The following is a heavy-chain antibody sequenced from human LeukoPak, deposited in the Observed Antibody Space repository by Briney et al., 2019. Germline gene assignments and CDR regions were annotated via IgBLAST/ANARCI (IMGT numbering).Heavy chain of an antibody. CDR1: GFTVSSNY. CDR3: ARVIAAAGIDYFDY. Sequence: GGSLRLSCAASGFTVSSNYMSWVRQAPGKGLEWVSVIYSGGSTYYADSVKGRFTISRDNSKNTLYLQMNSLRAEDTAVYYCARVIAAAGIDYFDYWGQGTLVTVSS. J-gene: IGHJ4*02. D-gene: IGHD6-13*01. CDR2: IYSGGST. V-gene: IGHV3-53*01.